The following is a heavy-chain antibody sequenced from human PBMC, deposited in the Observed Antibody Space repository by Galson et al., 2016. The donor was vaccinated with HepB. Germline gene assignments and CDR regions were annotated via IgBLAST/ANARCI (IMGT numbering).Heavy chain of an antibody. D-gene: IGHD1-7*01. Sequence: SLRLSCAASGFTFSYYGMSWVRQAAGKGLEWVSGISGGPDGRTYYADSVKGRFTISRDNSKNTLYLQMTSLRAEDTAGYYCAKLWAPGLITGSTFFDSWGQGTLVTVSS. CDR3: AKLWAPGLITGSTFFDS. V-gene: IGHV3-23*01. CDR1: GFTFSYYG. J-gene: IGHJ4*02. CDR2: ISGGPDGRT.